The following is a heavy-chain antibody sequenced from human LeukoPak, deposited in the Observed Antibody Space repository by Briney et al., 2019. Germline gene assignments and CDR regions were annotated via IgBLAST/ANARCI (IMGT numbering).Heavy chain of an antibody. CDR3: VSGYQAAAGYYFDY. V-gene: IGHV1-18*01. Sequence: ASVKVSCKASGYTFTSYGISWVRQAPGQGLEWMGWISAYNGNTNYAQKLQGRVTMTRDTSTSTVYMELSSLRSEDTAVYYCVSGYQAAAGYYFDYWGQGTLVTVSS. J-gene: IGHJ4*02. D-gene: IGHD6-13*01. CDR2: ISAYNGNT. CDR1: GYTFTSYG.